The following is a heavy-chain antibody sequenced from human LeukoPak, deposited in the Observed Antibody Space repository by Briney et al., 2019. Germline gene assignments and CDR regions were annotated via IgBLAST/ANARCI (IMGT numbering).Heavy chain of an antibody. CDR2: ISWNSGSI. Sequence: GGSLRLSCAASGFTFSSYAMSWVRQAPGKGLEWVSGISWNSGSIGYADSVKGRFTISRDNAKNSLYLQMNSLRAEDTALYYCATVDIVATGYWGQGTLVTVSS. CDR3: ATVDIVATGY. CDR1: GFTFSSYA. D-gene: IGHD5-12*01. J-gene: IGHJ4*02. V-gene: IGHV3-9*01.